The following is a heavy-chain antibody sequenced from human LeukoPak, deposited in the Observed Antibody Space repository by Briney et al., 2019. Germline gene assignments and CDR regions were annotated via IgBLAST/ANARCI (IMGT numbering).Heavy chain of an antibody. Sequence: GGSLRLSCAASGFTFSSYWMHWVRQPLGKGLVWVSRINPDGTTTNYADSVKGRFTISRGNAKNTLYLQMNSLTVEDTALYYCVRIATVTPPDYWGQGTLVTVSS. V-gene: IGHV3-74*01. CDR1: GFTFSSYW. D-gene: IGHD4-17*01. CDR3: VRIATVTPPDY. J-gene: IGHJ4*02. CDR2: INPDGTTT.